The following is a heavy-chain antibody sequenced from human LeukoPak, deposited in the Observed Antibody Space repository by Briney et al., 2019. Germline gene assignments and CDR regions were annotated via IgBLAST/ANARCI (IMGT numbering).Heavy chain of an antibody. Sequence: AGTLRLSCSASGFTCRDYDRSWVRQAPGKGLEGVSALTGSGGTTYYADSGKGRFTISRDNSKNTLYLPMNRLTAEDTAVYYCARDRMGAILYFDYWGQGTLVTVSS. CDR3: ARDRMGAILYFDY. V-gene: IGHV3-23*01. D-gene: IGHD1-26*01. CDR2: LTGSGGTT. CDR1: GFTCRDYD. J-gene: IGHJ4*02.